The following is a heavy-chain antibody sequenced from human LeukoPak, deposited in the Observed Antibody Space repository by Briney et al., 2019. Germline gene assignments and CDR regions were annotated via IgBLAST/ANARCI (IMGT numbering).Heavy chain of an antibody. CDR2: ISAYSGNT. V-gene: IGHV1-18*01. CDR3: VLDVVVAATKRFDY. Sequence: ASVKVSCKASGYTFTSYDISWVRQAPGQGLEWMGWISAYSGNTNYAQKLQGRVTMTTDTSTSTAYMELRSLRSDDTAVYYCVLDVVVAATKRFDYWGQGTLVTVSS. CDR1: GYTFTSYD. J-gene: IGHJ4*02. D-gene: IGHD2-15*01.